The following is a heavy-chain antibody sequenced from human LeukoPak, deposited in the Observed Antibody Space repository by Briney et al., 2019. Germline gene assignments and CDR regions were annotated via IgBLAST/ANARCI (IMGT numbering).Heavy chain of an antibody. J-gene: IGHJ6*02. CDR3: AKGSLGFGEPIRYYYYGMDV. CDR2: ISGSGGST. D-gene: IGHD3-10*01. CDR1: GFTSSSYA. V-gene: IGHV3-23*01. Sequence: QAGGSLRLSCAASGFTSSSYAMSWVRQAPGKGLEWVSAISGSGGSTYYADSVKGRFTISRDNSKNTLYLQMNSLRAEDTAVYYCAKGSLGFGEPIRYYYYGMDVWGQGTTVTVSS.